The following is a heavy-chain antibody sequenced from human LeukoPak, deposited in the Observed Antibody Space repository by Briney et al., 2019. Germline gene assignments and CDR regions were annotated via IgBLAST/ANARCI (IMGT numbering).Heavy chain of an antibody. CDR2: FDPEDGET. D-gene: IGHD3-10*01. Sequence: GASVRVSCKVSGYTLTELSMHWVRQAPGKGLEWRGGFDPEDGETIYAQKFQGRVTMTEDTSTDTAYMELSSLRSEDTAVYYCATFYGSGSYYNGYYFDYWGQGTLVTVSS. CDR1: GYTLTELS. J-gene: IGHJ4*02. CDR3: ATFYGSGSYYNGYYFDY. V-gene: IGHV1-24*01.